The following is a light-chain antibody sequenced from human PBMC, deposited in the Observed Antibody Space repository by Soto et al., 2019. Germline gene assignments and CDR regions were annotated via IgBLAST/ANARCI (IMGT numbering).Light chain of an antibody. Sequence: QSVLTQPASVSGSPGQSITISCTGTSSDVGSYNYVSWYQQHPGKAPKVMIYDVSNRPSGVSSRFSGSKSGNTPSLTISGLQAEDEADYYCSSYTTTSTYVVGTGTKVTVL. V-gene: IGLV2-14*01. J-gene: IGLJ1*01. CDR1: SSDVGSYNY. CDR3: SSYTTTSTYV. CDR2: DVS.